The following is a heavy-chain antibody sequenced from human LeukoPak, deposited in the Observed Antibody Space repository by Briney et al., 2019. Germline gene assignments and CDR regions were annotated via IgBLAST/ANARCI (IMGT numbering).Heavy chain of an antibody. D-gene: IGHD5-18*01. CDR2: IYHSGST. V-gene: IGHV4-4*02. Sequence: SETLSLTCAVTGDSISSHYWWSWVRQPPGKGLEWIGEIYHSGSTNYNPSLKSRVTISVDKSKNQFSLKLTSLTAADTAVYYCARKGYTYGTFDYWGLGTQVTVSS. J-gene: IGHJ4*02. CDR3: ARKGYTYGTFDY. CDR1: GDSISSHYW.